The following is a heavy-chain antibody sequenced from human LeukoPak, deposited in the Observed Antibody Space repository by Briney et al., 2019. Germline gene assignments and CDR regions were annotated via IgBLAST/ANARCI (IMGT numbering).Heavy chain of an antibody. J-gene: IGHJ4*02. CDR3: ARAEDSSGWESFDY. D-gene: IGHD6-19*01. CDR2: INAGNGNT. V-gene: IGHV1-3*03. CDR1: GYTFTSYA. Sequence: ASVKVSCKASGYTFTSYAMHWVRQAPGQRLEWMGWINAGNGNTKYSQEFQGRVTITRDTSASTAYMELSSLRSEDMAVYYCARAEDSSGWESFDYWGQGTLVTVSS.